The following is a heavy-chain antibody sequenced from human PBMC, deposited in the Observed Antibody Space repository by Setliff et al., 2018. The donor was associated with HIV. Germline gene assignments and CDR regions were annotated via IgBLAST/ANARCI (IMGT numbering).Heavy chain of an antibody. D-gene: IGHD1-26*01. CDR1: GGSFSGYY. J-gene: IGHJ3*02. Sequence: SETLSLTCAVYGGSFSGYYWSWIRQPPGKGLEWIGEINHRGSTNYNPSLKSRVTISVDTSKNQFSVRLSSVTAADTAVYYCARGQPQGGGTYWSAFDIWGQGTMVTVS. CDR3: ARGQPQGGGTYWSAFDI. CDR2: INHRGST. V-gene: IGHV4-34*01.